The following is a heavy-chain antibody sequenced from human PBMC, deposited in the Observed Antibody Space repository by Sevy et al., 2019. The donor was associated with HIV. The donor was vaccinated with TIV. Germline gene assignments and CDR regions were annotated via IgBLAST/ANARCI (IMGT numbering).Heavy chain of an antibody. J-gene: IGHJ6*02. D-gene: IGHD4-17*01. CDR2: ISFDESDK. V-gene: IGHV3-30-3*01. Sequence: GGSLRLSCAASGFAFTNYYAMHWVRQAPGKGLEWVALISFDESDKYYADSVKGRFTISRDNFKNTLYLQINSLTTEYTAVYYCARPRANYVDNYFFYAMDVWGQGTTVTVSS. CDR1: GFAFTNYYA. CDR3: ARPRANYVDNYFFYAMDV.